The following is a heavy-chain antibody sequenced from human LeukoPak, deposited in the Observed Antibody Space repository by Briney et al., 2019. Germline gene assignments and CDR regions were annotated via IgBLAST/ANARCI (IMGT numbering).Heavy chain of an antibody. Sequence: ASVKVSCKASGNTFTNFGISWVRQAPGQGLEWMGWISAYNGNTKYAQRFQDRVTMTTDTSTNTAYMELSSLRSEDTAVYYCAREGEYYSESGNLVDASDVWGQGTMVTVTA. J-gene: IGHJ3*01. CDR2: ISAYNGNT. CDR1: GNTFTNFG. CDR3: AREGEYYSESGNLVDASDV. D-gene: IGHD3-10*01. V-gene: IGHV1-18*01.